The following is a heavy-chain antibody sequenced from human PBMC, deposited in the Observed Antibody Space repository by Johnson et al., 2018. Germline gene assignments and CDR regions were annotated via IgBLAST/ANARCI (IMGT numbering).Heavy chain of an antibody. Sequence: QVQLVQSGGGVVQPGRFLRLSCAASGFTFSNYGMHWVRQAPGKVLEWVAVVVYDGSDKYYADSVKGRFTISGDNSKNTLYLQMNSLRAEDTAVYYCAKARFPTDDDAFDIWGQGTMVTVSS. CDR1: GFTFSNYG. D-gene: IGHD1-26*01. CDR3: AKARFPTDDDAFDI. J-gene: IGHJ3*02. CDR2: VVYDGSDK. V-gene: IGHV3-30*18.